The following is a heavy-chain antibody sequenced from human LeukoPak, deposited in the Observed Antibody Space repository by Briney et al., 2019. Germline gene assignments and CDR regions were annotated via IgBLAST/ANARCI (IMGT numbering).Heavy chain of an antibody. CDR3: ARAPWEGYYDSSGYWSSWFDP. Sequence: SETLSLTCTVSGGSISSGGYYWSWIRQHPGKGLEWIGYIYYSGSTYYNPSLKSRVTISVDTSKNQFSLKLSSVTAADTAVYYCARAPWEGYYDSSGYWSSWFDPWGQGTLVTVSS. J-gene: IGHJ5*02. D-gene: IGHD3-22*01. CDR1: GGSISSGGYY. V-gene: IGHV4-31*03. CDR2: IYYSGST.